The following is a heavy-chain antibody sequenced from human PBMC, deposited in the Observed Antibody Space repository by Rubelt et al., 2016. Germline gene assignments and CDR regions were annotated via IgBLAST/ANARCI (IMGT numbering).Heavy chain of an antibody. V-gene: IGHV1-18*01. Sequence: QVQLVQSGAEVKKPGSSVKVSCKASGYTFTSYGISWVRQAPGQGLEWMGWISAYNGNTNYAQKLQGRVTMTPETSTSTAYMELRSLRSDDTAVYYCARDVGGNSVLYHFDYWGQGTLVTVSS. CDR3: ARDVGGNSVLYHFDY. J-gene: IGHJ4*02. CDR2: ISAYNGNT. D-gene: IGHD4-23*01. CDR1: GYTFTSYG.